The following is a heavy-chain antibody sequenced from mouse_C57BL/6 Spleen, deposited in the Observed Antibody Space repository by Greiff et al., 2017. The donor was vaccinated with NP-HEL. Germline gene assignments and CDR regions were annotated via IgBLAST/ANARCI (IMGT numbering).Heavy chain of an antibody. D-gene: IGHD2-4*01. CDR3: ARSHDYGYAMDY. CDR1: GYTFTDYY. CDR2: IYPGSGNT. J-gene: IGHJ4*01. V-gene: IGHV1-76*01. Sequence: VQLQQSGAELVRPGASVKLSCKASGYTFTDYYINWVKQRPGQGLEWIARIYPGSGNTNYNEKFKGKATLTVEKSSSTAYMQLSSLTSEDSAVYFCARSHDYGYAMDYWGQGTSVTVSS.